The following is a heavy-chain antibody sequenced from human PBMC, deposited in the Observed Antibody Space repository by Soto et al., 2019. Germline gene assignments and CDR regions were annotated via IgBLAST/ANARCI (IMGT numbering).Heavy chain of an antibody. CDR3: AKDTCSGGSCYYFDP. CDR2: MSHDGRNK. J-gene: IGHJ5*02. CDR1: GFTFSSYA. V-gene: IGHV3-30*04. D-gene: IGHD2-15*01. Sequence: GGSLRLSCAASGFTFSSYAIHWVRQAPGEGLEWVAVMSHDGRNKYYAEPVKGRFTISRDNSKNTLYLQMNSLRPEDTAVYYCAKDTCSGGSCYYFDPWGQGTLVTVSS.